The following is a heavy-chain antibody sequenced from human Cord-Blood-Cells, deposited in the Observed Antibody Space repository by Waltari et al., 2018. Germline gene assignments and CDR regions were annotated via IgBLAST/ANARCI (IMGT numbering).Heavy chain of an antibody. D-gene: IGHD3-10*01. CDR2: INPNSGGT. J-gene: IGHJ5*02. Sequence: QVQLVQSGAEVKKPGASVTVSCTASGYTFPGYYMHWVRQAPGQGLEWMGWINPNSGGTNYAQKFQGRVTMTRDTSISTAYMELSRLRSDDTAVYYCARSVTMVRGVTLNNWFDPWGQGTLVTVSS. CDR1: GYTFPGYY. CDR3: ARSVTMVRGVTLNNWFDP. V-gene: IGHV1-2*02.